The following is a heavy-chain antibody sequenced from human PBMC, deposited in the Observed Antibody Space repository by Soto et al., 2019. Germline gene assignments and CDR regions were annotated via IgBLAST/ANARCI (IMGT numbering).Heavy chain of an antibody. J-gene: IGHJ6*02. CDR1: GFTFSSYE. CDR3: ARVKRGVTLIWVDV. Sequence: PGGSLRLSCAASGFTFSSYEMNWVRKAPGKGLEWVSYISSSGNTIFYADSVKGRFTISRDNAKNSLYLQMNSLRAEDXAVYXCARVKRGVTLIWVDVWGXGTTVXXS. CDR2: ISSSGNTI. V-gene: IGHV3-48*03. D-gene: IGHD3-16*01.